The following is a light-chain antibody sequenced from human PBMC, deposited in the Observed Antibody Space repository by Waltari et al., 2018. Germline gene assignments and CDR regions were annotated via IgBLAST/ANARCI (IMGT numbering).Light chain of an antibody. J-gene: IGKJ2*01. V-gene: IGKV3-11*01. CDR2: DAS. Sequence: EIVLTQSPATLSLSPGDRATLSCRASQSISGYLAWYQQRPGQAPRLLIYDASPRAAGIPARFSVSGSGTDFTLTISNLEPEDFAVYYCQQRSSWPPNYTFGQGTKLEFK. CDR3: QQRSSWPPNYT. CDR1: QSISGY.